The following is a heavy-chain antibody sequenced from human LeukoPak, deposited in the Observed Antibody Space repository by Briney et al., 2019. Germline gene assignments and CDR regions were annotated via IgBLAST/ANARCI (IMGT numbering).Heavy chain of an antibody. CDR3: ARHCSSTSCSGWFDP. CDR1: GGSISSSSYY. CDR2: IYYSGST. Sequence: PSETLSLTCTVSGGSISSSSYYWGWIRQPPGKGLEWIGSIYYSGSTYYNPSLKSRVTISVDTSKNQFSLKLSSVTAADTAVYYCARHCSSTSCSGWFDPWGQGTLVTVSS. D-gene: IGHD2-2*01. V-gene: IGHV4-39*01. J-gene: IGHJ5*02.